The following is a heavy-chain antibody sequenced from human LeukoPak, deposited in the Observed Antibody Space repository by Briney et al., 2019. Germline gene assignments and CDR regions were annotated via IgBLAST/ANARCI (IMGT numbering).Heavy chain of an antibody. J-gene: IGHJ5*02. CDR3: ARDLRVLGFDP. V-gene: IGHV4-34*01. Sequence: PSETLSLTCAVYGGSFSGYYWSWIRQPPGKGLEWIGEINHSGSTNYNPSLKSRVTISVDTSKNQFSLKLSSVTAADTAVYYCARDLRVLGFDPWGQGTLVTVSS. D-gene: IGHD3-3*01. CDR1: GGSFSGYY. CDR2: INHSGST.